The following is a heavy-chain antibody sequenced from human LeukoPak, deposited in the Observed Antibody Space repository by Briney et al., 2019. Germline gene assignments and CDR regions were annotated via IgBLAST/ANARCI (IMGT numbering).Heavy chain of an antibody. CDR1: GGSFSGYY. J-gene: IGHJ3*02. V-gene: IGHV4-59*01. D-gene: IGHD3-22*01. CDR2: IYYSGST. CDR3: ARGGNSYYDSSGYPGWAFDI. Sequence: PSETLSLTCAVYGGSFSGYYWSWIRQPPGKGLEWIGYIYYSGSTNYNPSLKSRVTISVDTSKNQFSLKLSSVTAADTAVYYCARGGNSYYDSSGYPGWAFDIWGQGTMVTVSS.